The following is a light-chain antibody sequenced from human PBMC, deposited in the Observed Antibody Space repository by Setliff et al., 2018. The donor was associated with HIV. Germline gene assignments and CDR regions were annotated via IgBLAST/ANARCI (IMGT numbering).Light chain of an antibody. CDR1: SSGVGFYNR. CDR2: EVS. CDR3: SSYTSSTTWV. J-gene: IGLJ1*01. Sequence: QSVLTQPPSVSGSPGQSVTISCTGTSSGVGFYNRVSWYQQPPGTAPKLMISEVSNRPSGVPDRFSGSKSGNTASLTISGLRAEDEADYYCSSYTSSTTWVFGTGTKVTVL. V-gene: IGLV2-18*02.